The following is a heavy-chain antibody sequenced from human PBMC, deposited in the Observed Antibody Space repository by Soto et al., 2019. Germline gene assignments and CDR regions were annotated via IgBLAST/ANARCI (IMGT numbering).Heavy chain of an antibody. CDR2: IYYTGDT. J-gene: IGHJ4*02. CDR3: ARGGWSHDS. V-gene: IGHV4-59*01. CDR1: GDSMDNNY. D-gene: IGHD2-15*01. Sequence: VQLQESGPGLVKPSETLSLTCTVSGDSMDNNYWSWVRQSPGKGLEWIGYIYYTGDTNYNPSLRSRITILVDTSKNQFSLNLRSVTTADTAVYYCARGGWSHDSWGQGALVTVSS.